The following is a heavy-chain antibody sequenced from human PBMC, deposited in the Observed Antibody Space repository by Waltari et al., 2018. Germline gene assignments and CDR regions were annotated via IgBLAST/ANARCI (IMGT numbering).Heavy chain of an antibody. V-gene: IGHV4-59*01. CDR1: GGSISSYY. Sequence: QVQLQESGPGLVQPSETLSLTCPVSGGSISSYYWSWIRQPPGKGLEWIGYIYYSGSTNYNPSLKSRVTISVDTSKNQFSLKLSSVTAADTAVYYCAREPLYWGQGTLVTVSS. J-gene: IGHJ4*02. CDR2: IYYSGST. CDR3: AREPLY.